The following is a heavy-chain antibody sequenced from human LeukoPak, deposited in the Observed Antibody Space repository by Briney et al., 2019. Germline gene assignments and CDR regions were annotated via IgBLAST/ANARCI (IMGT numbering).Heavy chain of an antibody. V-gene: IGHV3-21*01. Sequence: KPGGSLRLSCAASGFTFSSYSMNWVRQAPGKGLEWVSSISRSSSYIYYADSVKGRFTISRDNAKNSLYLQMNSLRAEDTAVYYCARDSGELSYYYYYGMDVWGQGTTVTVSS. D-gene: IGHD3-10*01. J-gene: IGHJ6*02. CDR3: ARDSGELSYYYYYGMDV. CDR1: GFTFSSYS. CDR2: ISRSSSYI.